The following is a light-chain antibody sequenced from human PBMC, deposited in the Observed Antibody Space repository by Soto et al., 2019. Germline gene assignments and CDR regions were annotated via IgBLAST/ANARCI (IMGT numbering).Light chain of an antibody. CDR1: HTISSSY. CDR3: QQYGSSPLIS. Sequence: EIVLTQSPGTLSLSPWERATLSCRASHTISSSYLAWYQQKPGQAPRLLMYGASKRATGIPDRFSGSGSGRDFTLTISGLEPEDFAVYYCQQYGSSPLISFGQGTRLEI. CDR2: GAS. J-gene: IGKJ5*01. V-gene: IGKV3-20*01.